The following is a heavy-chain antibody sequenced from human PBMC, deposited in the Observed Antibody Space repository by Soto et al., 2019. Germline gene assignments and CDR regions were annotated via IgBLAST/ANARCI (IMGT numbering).Heavy chain of an antibody. CDR3: AIGRRDSSGYHVDY. D-gene: IGHD3-22*01. CDR2: IYYSGST. CDR1: GGSISSGGYY. Sequence: QVQLQESGPGLVKPSQTLSLTCTVSGGSISSGGYYWSWIRQHPGKGLEWIGYIYYSGSTYYNPSLKSRVTISGDPSKNQFSLTLSSVTAADTAVYYCAIGRRDSSGYHVDYWGQGTLVTVSS. J-gene: IGHJ4*02. V-gene: IGHV4-31*03.